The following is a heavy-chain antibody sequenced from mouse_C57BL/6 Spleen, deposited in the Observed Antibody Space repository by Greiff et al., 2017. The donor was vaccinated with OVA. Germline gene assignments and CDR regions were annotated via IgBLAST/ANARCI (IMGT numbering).Heavy chain of an antibody. CDR3: TPFYYDYDGGFAY. CDR2: IDPEDGDT. J-gene: IGHJ3*01. Sequence: EVNLVESGAELVRPGASVKLSCTASGFNIKDYYMHWVKQRPEQGLEWIGRIDPEDGDTEYAPKFQGKATMTADTSSNTAYLQLSSLTSEDTAVYYCTPFYYDYDGGFAYWGQGTLVTVSA. V-gene: IGHV14-1*01. CDR1: GFNIKDYY. D-gene: IGHD2-4*01.